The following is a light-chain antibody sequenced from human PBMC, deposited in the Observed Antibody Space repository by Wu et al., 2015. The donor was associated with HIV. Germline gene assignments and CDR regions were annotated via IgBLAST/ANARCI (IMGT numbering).Light chain of an antibody. Sequence: EIVLTQSPDTLSLSPGERATLSCRASLSVNNNYLAWYQQKPGQAPRLLIFGAANRATGIPDRFSGSGSGADFTLTISRLEPEDFAVYFCQLYGHSLLFGGGSKLEIK. CDR2: GAA. J-gene: IGKJ4*01. V-gene: IGKV3-20*01. CDR1: LSVNNNY. CDR3: QLYGHSLL.